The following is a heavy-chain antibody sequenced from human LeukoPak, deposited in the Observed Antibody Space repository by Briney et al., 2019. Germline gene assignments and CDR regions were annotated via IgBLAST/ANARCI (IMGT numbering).Heavy chain of an antibody. CDR2: INHSGST. CDR3: SRTYYDYVWGSYRPTRFDY. CDR1: GGSFSGYY. J-gene: IGHJ4*02. Sequence: SETLSLTCAVYGGSFSGYYWSWIRQPPGKGLEWIGEINHSGSTNYNSSLKSRVTISVDTSKNQFSLKLSSVTAADTAVYYCSRTYYDYVWGSYRPTRFDYWGQGTLVTVSS. V-gene: IGHV4-34*01. D-gene: IGHD3-16*02.